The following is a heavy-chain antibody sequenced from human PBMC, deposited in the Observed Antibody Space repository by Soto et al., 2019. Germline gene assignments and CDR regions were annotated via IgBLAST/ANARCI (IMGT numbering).Heavy chain of an antibody. CDR2: INPNSGGT. Sequence: QVQLVQSGAEVKKPGASVKVSCKASGYTFTGYYMHCVRQAPGQGLEWMGWINPNSGGTNYAQTFQGWVTMTRDTSISTAYMELSRLRSDDTAVYYCARDKEYSFDYWGQGTLVTVAS. CDR3: ARDKEYSFDY. J-gene: IGHJ4*02. V-gene: IGHV1-2*04. D-gene: IGHD5-18*01. CDR1: GYTFTGYY.